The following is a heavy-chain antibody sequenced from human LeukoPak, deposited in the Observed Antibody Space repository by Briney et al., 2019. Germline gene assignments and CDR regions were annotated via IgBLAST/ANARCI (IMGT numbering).Heavy chain of an antibody. D-gene: IGHD3-10*01. CDR1: GFTFSNYW. Sequence: GSLRLSCAASGFTFSNYWMYWVRQAPGKGLVCVSRTNTDGSSTSYADSVTGRFTISRDDAKNTLYLQMNSLRTEDTAVYYCTISAPGKRYFDNWGQGTLVTVSS. V-gene: IGHV3-74*03. J-gene: IGHJ4*02. CDR2: TNTDGSST. CDR3: TISAPGKRYFDN.